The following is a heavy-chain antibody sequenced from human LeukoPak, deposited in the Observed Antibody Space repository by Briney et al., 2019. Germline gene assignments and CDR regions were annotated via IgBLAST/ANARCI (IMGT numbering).Heavy chain of an antibody. Sequence: GGSLRLSCAASGFTFSSYAMHWVRQAPGKGLEWVAVISYDGSNKYYADSVKGRFTIPRDNSKNTLYLQMNSLRAEDTAVYYCARDGQRWLQSYYFDHWGQGTLVTVSS. CDR3: ARDGQRWLQSYYFDH. V-gene: IGHV3-30*01. J-gene: IGHJ4*02. CDR1: GFTFSSYA. CDR2: ISYDGSNK. D-gene: IGHD5-24*01.